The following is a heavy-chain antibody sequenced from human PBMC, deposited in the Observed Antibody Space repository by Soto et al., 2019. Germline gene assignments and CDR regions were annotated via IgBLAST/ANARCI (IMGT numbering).Heavy chain of an antibody. V-gene: IGHV4-34*01. D-gene: IGHD3-22*01. Sequence: PSETLSLTCAVYGGSFSGYYWSWILQPPGKGLEWIGEINYSGSTNYNPSLKSLVTISVDTSKNQFSLKLSSVTDAETAVYYCARGVKYYYDSSGYYLASYYYYGMDVWGQGTTVTVSS. J-gene: IGHJ6*02. CDR3: ARGVKYYYDSSGYYLASYYYYGMDV. CDR2: INYSGST. CDR1: GGSFSGYY.